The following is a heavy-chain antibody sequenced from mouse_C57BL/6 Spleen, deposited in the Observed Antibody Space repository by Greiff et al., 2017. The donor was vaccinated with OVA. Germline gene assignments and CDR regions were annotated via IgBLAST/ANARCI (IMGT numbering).Heavy chain of an antibody. Sequence: LQESGPGLVKPSQSLSLTCSVTGYSITSGYYWNWIRQFPGNKLEWMGYISYDGSNNYNPSLKNRISITRDTSKNQFFLKLNSVTTEDTATYYCARDRPLYYAYYFDYWGQGTTLTVSS. D-gene: IGHD2-1*01. CDR3: ARDRPLYYAYYFDY. CDR1: GYSITSGYY. J-gene: IGHJ2*01. V-gene: IGHV3-6*01. CDR2: ISYDGSN.